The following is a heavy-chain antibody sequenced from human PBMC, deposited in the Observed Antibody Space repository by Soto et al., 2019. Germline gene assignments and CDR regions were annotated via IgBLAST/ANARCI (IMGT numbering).Heavy chain of an antibody. CDR2: ISYDGSNK. Sequence: PGGSLRLSCAASGFIFSSYGMHWVRQSPGKGLEWVAVISYDGSNKYYADSVKGRFTISRDNSKNTLYLQMNSLRAEDTAVYYCARDGILAAAEVWFEYWGQGTLVTVSS. D-gene: IGHD6-13*01. J-gene: IGHJ4*02. V-gene: IGHV3-30*19. CDR1: GFIFSSYG. CDR3: ARDGILAAAEVWFEY.